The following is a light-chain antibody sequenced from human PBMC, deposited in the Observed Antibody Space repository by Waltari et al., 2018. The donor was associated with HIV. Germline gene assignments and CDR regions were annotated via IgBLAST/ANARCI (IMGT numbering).Light chain of an antibody. V-gene: IGLV1-51*01. CDR3: ATWDSSLNALL. J-gene: IGLJ2*01. CDR2: DDT. CDR1: TSNIGYNL. Sequence: QSVLPQPPSVSATPGQRVTISCSGRTSNIGYNLVSWYQHIPGTAPKLLIYDDTERPSGIPDRFAGSRSGTSATLGITGLQTGDEADYYCATWDSSLNALLFGGGTKLTAL.